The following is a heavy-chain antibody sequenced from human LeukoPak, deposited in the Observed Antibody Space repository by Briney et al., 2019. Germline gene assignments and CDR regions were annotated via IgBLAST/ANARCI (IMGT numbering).Heavy chain of an antibody. V-gene: IGHV3-21*04. Sequence: TGGSLRFSSAASGFTFNTYSMNRVRQGPGKGLEWGSSTCSLNTYIYYPDSMRGRFTISRDNAKDSLFLQLRSLRAEDTAVYFCARSSGNGGHYYFDCWGQGRLVSVSS. CDR3: ARSSGNGGHYYFDC. D-gene: IGHD3-16*01. J-gene: IGHJ4*02. CDR2: TCSLNTYI. CDR1: GFTFNTYS.